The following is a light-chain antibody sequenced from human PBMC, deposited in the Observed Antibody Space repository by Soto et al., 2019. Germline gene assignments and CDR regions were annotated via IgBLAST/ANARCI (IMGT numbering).Light chain of an antibody. CDR3: QQSYSTLLVT. J-gene: IGKJ5*01. Sequence: DIQMTQSPSFLSASVGDRVTISCRASQAINTYLNWYQQKPGKAPKLLIYGTSDLQNGVPSRFSVGGSGTVFALTISSMQPEDFATNYCQQSYSTLLVTIGQGTRLE. CDR1: QAINTY. V-gene: IGKV1-39*01. CDR2: GTS.